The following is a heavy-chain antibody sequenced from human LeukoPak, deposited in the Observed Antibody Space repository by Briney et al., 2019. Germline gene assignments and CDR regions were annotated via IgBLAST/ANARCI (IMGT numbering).Heavy chain of an antibody. CDR3: AKDRRTNGV. V-gene: IGHV3-23*01. D-gene: IGHD2-8*01. CDR1: GSTFSSYA. CDR2: ISSSGGNT. J-gene: IGHJ4*02. Sequence: PGGSLRLSCAASGSTFSSYAMSWVRQAPGKGLEWVSAISSSGGNTYYADSVKGRFTISRDDSKNTLYLQMNSLRAEDTAVYYCAKDRRTNGVWGQGTLVTVSS.